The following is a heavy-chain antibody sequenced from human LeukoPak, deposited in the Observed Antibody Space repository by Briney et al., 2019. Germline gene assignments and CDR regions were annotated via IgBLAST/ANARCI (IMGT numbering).Heavy chain of an antibody. J-gene: IGHJ5*02. CDR1: GGSFSGYY. V-gene: IGHV4-34*01. CDR3: ARGCSSTSCYRRGWRSWFDP. D-gene: IGHD2-2*01. Sequence: SETLSLTCAVYGGSFSGYYWSWIRQPPGKGLEWIGEINHSGSTNYNPSLKSRVTISVDTSKNQFSLKLSSVTAADTAVYYCARGCSSTSCYRRGWRSWFDPWGQGTLVTVSS. CDR2: INHSGST.